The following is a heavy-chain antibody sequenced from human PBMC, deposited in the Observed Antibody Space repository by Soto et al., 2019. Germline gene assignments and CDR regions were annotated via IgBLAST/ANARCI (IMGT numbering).Heavy chain of an antibody. CDR1: GGTFSSYA. D-gene: IGHD2-15*01. V-gene: IGHV1-69*13. Sequence: SVKVSCKASGGTFSSYAISWVRQAPGQGLEWMGGIIPIFGTANYAQKFQGRVTITADESTSTAYMELSSLRSEDTAVYYRARDDPGGIHAFDIWGQGTMVTVSS. J-gene: IGHJ3*02. CDR2: IIPIFGTA. CDR3: ARDDPGGIHAFDI.